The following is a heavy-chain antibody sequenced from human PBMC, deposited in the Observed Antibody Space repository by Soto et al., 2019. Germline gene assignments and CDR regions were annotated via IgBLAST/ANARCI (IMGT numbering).Heavy chain of an antibody. J-gene: IGHJ6*03. D-gene: IGHD6-19*01. CDR1: GFTFSDYY. CDR3: ARAGTRYYYDMDV. Sequence: GGSLRLSCAASGFTFSDYYMSWIRQAPGKGLEWVSYISSSSSYTNYADSVNGRFTISRDNAKNSRYLQMNSLRAEDTAVYYCARAGTRYYYDMDVWGKGTTVTVSS. V-gene: IGHV3-11*06. CDR2: ISSSSSYT.